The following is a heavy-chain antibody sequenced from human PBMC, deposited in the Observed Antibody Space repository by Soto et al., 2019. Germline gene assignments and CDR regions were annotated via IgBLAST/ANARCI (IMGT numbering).Heavy chain of an antibody. CDR2: IYSGGST. CDR1: GFTVSSNY. J-gene: IGHJ6*02. Sequence: GGSLRLSCAASGFTVSSNYMSWVRQAPGKGLEWVSVIYSGGSTYYADSVKGRFTISRDDSKNTLDLQMNSLRAEETAVYYCARPAYCGGDCYPNYYYYGMDVWGQGTTVTVSS. CDR3: ARPAYCGGDCYPNYYYYGMDV. D-gene: IGHD2-21*02. V-gene: IGHV3-53*01.